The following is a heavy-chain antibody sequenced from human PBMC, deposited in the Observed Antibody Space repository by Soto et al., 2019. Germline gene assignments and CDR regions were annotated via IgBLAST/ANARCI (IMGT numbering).Heavy chain of an antibody. J-gene: IGHJ6*02. Sequence: TLSLTCTFSGGSISSGGYYWSWIRQHPGKGVEWTGYSYYSGSTYYNPSLKSRVTISVDTSKNQFSLKLSSVTAADTAVYYCARDGFRYYDSSGPLDVWGQGTTVTVSS. CDR2: SYYSGST. CDR1: GGSISSGGYY. V-gene: IGHV4-31*03. CDR3: ARDGFRYYDSSGPLDV. D-gene: IGHD3-22*01.